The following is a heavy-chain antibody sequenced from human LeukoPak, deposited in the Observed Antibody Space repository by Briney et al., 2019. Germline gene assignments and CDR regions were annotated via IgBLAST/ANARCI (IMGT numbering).Heavy chain of an antibody. CDR1: GGTFSSYA. CDR3: ARGWSSGWQDFDY. D-gene: IGHD6-19*01. J-gene: IGHJ4*02. V-gene: IGHV1-69*13. Sequence: SVKVSCKAPGGTFSSYAISWVRQAPGQGLEWMGGIIPIFGTANYAQKFQGRVTITADESTSTAYMELSSLRSEDTAVYYCARGWSSGWQDFDYWGQGTLVTVSS. CDR2: IIPIFGTA.